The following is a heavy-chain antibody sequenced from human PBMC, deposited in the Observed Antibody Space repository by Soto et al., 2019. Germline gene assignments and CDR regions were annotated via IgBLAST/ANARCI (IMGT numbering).Heavy chain of an antibody. V-gene: IGHV3-23*01. Sequence: EVQLLESGGGLVQPGGSLRLSCAASGFTFSSSAMSWVRQAPGKGLEWVSAISGSGGTTYYADSVKGRFTISRDNSKNTLYLQMNSLRAEDTVVYYCAKNVWGITIFGGMDVWGQGTTVTVSS. CDR3: AKNVWGITIFGGMDV. D-gene: IGHD3-9*01. CDR1: GFTFSSSA. CDR2: ISGSGGTT. J-gene: IGHJ6*02.